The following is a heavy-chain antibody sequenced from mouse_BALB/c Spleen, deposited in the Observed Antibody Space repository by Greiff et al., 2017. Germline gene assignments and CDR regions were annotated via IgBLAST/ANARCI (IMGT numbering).Heavy chain of an antibody. J-gene: IGHJ1*01. Sequence: QVQLKQSGPELVKPGASVRISCKASGYTFTSYYIHWVKQRPGQGLEWIGWIYPGNVNTKYNEKFKGKATLTADKSSSTAYMQLSSLTSEDSAVYFCARGYGSSPDWYFDVWGAGTTVTVSS. CDR3: ARGYGSSPDWYFDV. CDR2: IYPGNVNT. V-gene: IGHV1S56*01. CDR1: GYTFTSYY. D-gene: IGHD1-1*01.